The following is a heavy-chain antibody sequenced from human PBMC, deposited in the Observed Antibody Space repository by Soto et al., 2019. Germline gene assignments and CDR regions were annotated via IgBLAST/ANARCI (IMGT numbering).Heavy chain of an antibody. CDR1: GGTFSSYT. V-gene: IGHV1-69*02. Sequence: QVQLVQSGAEVKKPGSSVKVSCKASGGTFSSYTISWVRQAPGQGLEWMGRIIPILGIANYAQKFQGRATITADKSTSTAYMELSSLRSEDTAVYYCARVGNRITIFGVVTDSDAFDILGQGTMVTVSS. CDR3: ARVGNRITIFGVVTDSDAFDI. CDR2: IIPILGIA. D-gene: IGHD3-3*01. J-gene: IGHJ3*02.